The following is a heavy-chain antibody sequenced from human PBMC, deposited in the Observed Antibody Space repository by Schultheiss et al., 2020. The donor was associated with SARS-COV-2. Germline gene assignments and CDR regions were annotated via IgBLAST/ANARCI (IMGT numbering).Heavy chain of an antibody. CDR3: AKGDTLAAAGTLTYYYGMDV. D-gene: IGHD6-13*01. V-gene: IGHV4-31*03. Sequence: LRLSCTVSGGSISSGGHYWSWIRQLPGKGLEWIGYIYYTGSTYYNPSLKSRVTISVDTSENQFSLKVRSVTAEDTAVYYCAKGDTLAAAGTLTYYYGMDVWGQGTTVTVSS. J-gene: IGHJ6*02. CDR2: IYYTGST. CDR1: GGSISSGGHY.